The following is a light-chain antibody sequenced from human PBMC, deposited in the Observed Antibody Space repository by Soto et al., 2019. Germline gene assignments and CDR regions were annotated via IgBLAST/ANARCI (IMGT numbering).Light chain of an antibody. J-gene: IGLJ1*01. V-gene: IGLV2-14*01. CDR1: RSDVGAYNC. Sequence: QSVLTQPASVSGSPGQSIAISCTGTRSDVGAYNCVSWYQQHPGKAPKLMTSEVTNRPSGVSDRFSGSKSGNTASLTISGLQAEDEADYYCSSFTSRFTFVFGTGTKVTVL. CDR2: EVT. CDR3: SSFTSRFTFV.